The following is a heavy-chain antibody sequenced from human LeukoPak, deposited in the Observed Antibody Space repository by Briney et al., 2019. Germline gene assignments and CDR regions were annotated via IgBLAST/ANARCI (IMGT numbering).Heavy chain of an antibody. CDR1: GFTFSSYS. V-gene: IGHV3-21*01. D-gene: IGHD6-19*01. CDR3: ARGGSSGWYAYYFDY. J-gene: IGHJ4*02. CDR2: ISSSSSYI. Sequence: GGSLRLSCAASGFTFSSYSMTWVRQAPGEGLEWVSSISSSSSYIYYADSVKGRFTISRDNAKNSLYLQMNSLRAEDTAVYYCARGGSSGWYAYYFDYWGQGTLVTVSS.